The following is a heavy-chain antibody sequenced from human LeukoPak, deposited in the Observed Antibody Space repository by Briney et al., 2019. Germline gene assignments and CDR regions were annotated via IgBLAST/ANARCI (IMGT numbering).Heavy chain of an antibody. D-gene: IGHD6-13*01. CDR3: ARERSSWYYFDC. J-gene: IGHJ4*02. CDR2: ISYDGNTQ. Sequence: PGGSLRLSCAASGFTFSSYAMHWVRQAPGKGLEWVAVISYDGNTQYHADSVKGRFTISRDNSKNTLYLQMNSLRAEDTAIYYCARERSSWYYFDCWGQGALVTVSS. V-gene: IGHV3-30*01. CDR1: GFTFSSYA.